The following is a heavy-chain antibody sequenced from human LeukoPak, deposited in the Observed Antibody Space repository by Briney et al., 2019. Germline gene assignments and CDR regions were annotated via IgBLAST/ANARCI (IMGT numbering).Heavy chain of an antibody. V-gene: IGHV1-8*01. CDR2: MNPNSGNT. Sequence: ASVKVSCKASGYTFTSYDINWVRQATGQGLEWMGWMNPNSGNTGYAQKFQGRVTMTRNTSISTAYMELSSLRSEDTAVYYCARSPGRVAVAGIDYWGQGTLVTVSS. CDR1: GYTFTSYD. J-gene: IGHJ4*02. D-gene: IGHD6-19*01. CDR3: ARSPGRVAVAGIDY.